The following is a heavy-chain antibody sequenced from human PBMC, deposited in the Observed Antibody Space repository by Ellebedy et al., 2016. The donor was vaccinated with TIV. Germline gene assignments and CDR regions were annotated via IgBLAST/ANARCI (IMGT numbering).Heavy chain of an antibody. J-gene: IGHJ4*02. D-gene: IGHD3-10*01. CDR1: GFIFNNYW. Sequence: PGGSLRLSCAASGFIFNNYWMSWVRRAPGKGPEWVASINQDGSEEYYVDSVRGRCTISRDNAKNSVSLQMNRLRVDDAAVYFCALPPDYYGSGSFDYWGQGMLVTVSS. CDR3: ALPPDYYGSGSFDY. CDR2: INQDGSEE. V-gene: IGHV3-7*03.